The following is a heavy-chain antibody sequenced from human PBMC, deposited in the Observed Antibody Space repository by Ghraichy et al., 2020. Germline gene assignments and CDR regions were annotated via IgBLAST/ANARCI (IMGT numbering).Heavy chain of an antibody. J-gene: IGHJ4*02. Sequence: SQTLSLTCTVSGVSVTSASQYWTWIRQPPGKGLEWIGNVHYSGSTNYNTALSSRVTISLDTSKNQFSLNLSSVTATDTALYYCAIDSRNLGDYVLSLWGQGTLVTVSS. CDR1: GVSVTSASQY. D-gene: IGHD4-17*01. V-gene: IGHV4-61*01. CDR2: VHYSGST. CDR3: AIDSRNLGDYVLSL.